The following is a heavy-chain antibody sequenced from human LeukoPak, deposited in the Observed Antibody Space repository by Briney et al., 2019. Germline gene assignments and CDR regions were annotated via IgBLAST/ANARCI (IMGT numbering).Heavy chain of an antibody. V-gene: IGHV5-51*01. J-gene: IGHJ4*02. Sequence: GESLKISCKGSGYTFSYYWIGWVRQMSGKGLELMGVIYPGDSDTRYSPSFQGQVTISADKYISTAYLQWSSLKASDTAIYYCVRQEQLSSGSRRVDYWGQGTLVTVSS. CDR3: VRQEQLSSGSRRVDY. D-gene: IGHD3-10*01. CDR1: GYTFSYYW. CDR2: IYPGDSDT.